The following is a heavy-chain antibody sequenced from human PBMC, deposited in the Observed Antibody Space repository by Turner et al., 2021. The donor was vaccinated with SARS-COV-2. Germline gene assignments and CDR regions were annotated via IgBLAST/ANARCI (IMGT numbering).Heavy chain of an antibody. V-gene: IGHV1-18*01. Sequence: QVQLVQSGAEVKKPGASVKVSCKASGYTFASYGLSWVRQAPGQGLEWMGWISDYNGNTNYAQKLQGRVTMSTDTSTSTAYMELRSLRSDDTAVYYCARAYGSGSYGHYYGMDVWGQGTTVTVSS. CDR3: ARAYGSGSYGHYYGMDV. CDR2: ISDYNGNT. D-gene: IGHD3-10*01. CDR1: GYTFASYG. J-gene: IGHJ6*02.